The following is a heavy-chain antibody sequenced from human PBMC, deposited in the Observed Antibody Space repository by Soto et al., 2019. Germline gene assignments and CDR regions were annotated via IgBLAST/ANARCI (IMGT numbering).Heavy chain of an antibody. J-gene: IGHJ4*02. Sequence: EVQLLESGGGLIQPGGSLRLSCAASGFIFNIYDMTWVRQAPGKGLEWVSTISGGGGSRYYADSVKGRFTISRDNSKNTLYLQMNRLRAEDTAVYYCVKHQYDSSGFLSFECWGQGTLVTVSS. CDR1: GFIFNIYD. V-gene: IGHV3-23*01. CDR2: ISGGGGSR. D-gene: IGHD3-22*01. CDR3: VKHQYDSSGFLSFEC.